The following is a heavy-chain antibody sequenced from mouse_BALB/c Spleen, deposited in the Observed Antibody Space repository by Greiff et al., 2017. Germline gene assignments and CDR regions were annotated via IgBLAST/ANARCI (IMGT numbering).Heavy chain of an antibody. CDR3: ARDSYSFAY. CDR1: GFTFSSYA. V-gene: IGHV5-6-5*01. D-gene: IGHD2-10*01. CDR2: ISSGGST. Sequence: VQLKESGGGLVKPGGSLKLSCAASGFTFSSYAMSWVRQTPEKRLEWVASISSGGSTYYPDSVKGRFTISRDNARNILYLQMSSLRSEDTAMYYCARDSYSFAYWGQGTLVTVSA. J-gene: IGHJ3*01.